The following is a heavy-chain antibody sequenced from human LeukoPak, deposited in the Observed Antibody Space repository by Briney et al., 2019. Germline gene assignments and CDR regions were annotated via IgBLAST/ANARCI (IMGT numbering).Heavy chain of an antibody. V-gene: IGHV3-33*08. D-gene: IGHD2-2*01. CDR2: IWSDGSNK. CDR3: ARDYCRSISCSDY. Sequence: GGSLRLSCAASGFTVSNNYMSWVRQAPGKGLEWVAIIWSDGSNKYYADSLKGRFTISRDNSKNTLYLQMNSLRAEDTAVYYCARDYCRSISCSDYWGQGTLVTVSS. CDR1: GFTVSNNY. J-gene: IGHJ4*02.